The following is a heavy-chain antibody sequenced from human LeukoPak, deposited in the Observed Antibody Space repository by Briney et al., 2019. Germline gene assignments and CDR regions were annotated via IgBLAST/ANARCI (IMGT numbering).Heavy chain of an antibody. CDR3: AKLIAAAGIS. D-gene: IGHD6-13*01. CDR1: GFTLSSYC. Sequence: PGRSLRLSCAASGFTLSSYCMHWVRQAPGKGLEWVAVISYDGSNKYYADSVKGRFTISRDNSKNTLYLQMNSLRAEDTAVYYCAKLIAAAGISWGQGTLVTVSS. V-gene: IGHV3-30*18. CDR2: ISYDGSNK. J-gene: IGHJ4*02.